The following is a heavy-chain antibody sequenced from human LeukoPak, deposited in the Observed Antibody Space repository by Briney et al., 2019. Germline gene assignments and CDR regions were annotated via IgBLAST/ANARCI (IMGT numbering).Heavy chain of an antibody. CDR1: GYTFTSYA. J-gene: IGHJ4*02. D-gene: IGHD3-22*01. CDR3: YYDSSGYSYSSDY. CDR2: INAGNGNT. V-gene: IGHV1-3*01. Sequence: GVSVNVSCKASGYTFTSYAMQGVRQAPGQRREWMGWINAGNGNTKYSQKFQGRVTITRDTSASTAYMELSSLRSEDTAVYYCYYDSSGYSYSSDYWGQGTLVTVSS.